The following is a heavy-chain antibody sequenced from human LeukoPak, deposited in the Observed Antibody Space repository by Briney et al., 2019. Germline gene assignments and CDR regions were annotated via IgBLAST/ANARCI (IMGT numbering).Heavy chain of an antibody. Sequence: GGSLRLSCAASGFTFSSYSMNWVRQAPGKGLEWVSSISSSSSYIYYADSVKGRFTISRDNAKNSLYLQMNSLRAEDTAVYYCARVSRQQLMGTSGYWGQGTLVTVSS. CDR2: ISSSSSYI. D-gene: IGHD3-10*01. J-gene: IGHJ4*02. CDR3: ARVSRQQLMGTSGY. CDR1: GFTFSSYS. V-gene: IGHV3-21*01.